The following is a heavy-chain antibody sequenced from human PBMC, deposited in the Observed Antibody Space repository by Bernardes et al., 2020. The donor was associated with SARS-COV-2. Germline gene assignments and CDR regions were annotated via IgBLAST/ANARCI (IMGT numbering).Heavy chain of an antibody. J-gene: IGHJ6*02. Sequence: SETLSLTCSVSGGSISSSGYYWGWIRQPPGEGLEFIATMYNSGTTYYNPSLKSRATISVDTPKNQFSLRLTSVTAADTAVYYCVGSSCGIDCYIGGLRSWDYGMDIWGQGTTITVSS. CDR3: VGSSCGIDCYIGGLRSWDYGMDI. CDR1: GGSISSSGYY. D-gene: IGHD2-21*02. V-gene: IGHV4-39*01. CDR2: MYNSGTT.